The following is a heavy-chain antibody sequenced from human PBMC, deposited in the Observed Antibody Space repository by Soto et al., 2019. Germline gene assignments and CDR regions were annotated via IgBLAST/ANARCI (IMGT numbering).Heavy chain of an antibody. J-gene: IGHJ3*02. Sequence: QVQLVQSGAEVKKPGSSVKVSCKASGGTFSSYAISWVRHAPGQGLEWMGGIIPIFGTANYAQKFQGRVTITADESTSTAYMELSSLRSEDTAVYYCARDRQGYDILTGYYRTDAFDIWGQGTMVTVSS. CDR2: IIPIFGTA. D-gene: IGHD3-9*01. CDR3: ARDRQGYDILTGYYRTDAFDI. CDR1: GGTFSSYA. V-gene: IGHV1-69*01.